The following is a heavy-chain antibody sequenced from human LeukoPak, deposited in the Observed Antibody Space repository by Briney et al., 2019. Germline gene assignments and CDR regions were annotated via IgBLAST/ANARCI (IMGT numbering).Heavy chain of an antibody. CDR1: GFTFSRYW. D-gene: IGHD4-17*01. CDR3: GRAGGSGDYRVDC. V-gene: IGHV3-74*01. Sequence: GGSLRLSCAASGFTFSRYWMHWVCQAPGKGLVWVSRINSDGSSTSYADFVTGRFTISRDNAKNTLYLQMNSLRAEDTAVYYCGRAGGSGDYRVDCWGQGTFVSVSS. J-gene: IGHJ4*02. CDR2: INSDGSST.